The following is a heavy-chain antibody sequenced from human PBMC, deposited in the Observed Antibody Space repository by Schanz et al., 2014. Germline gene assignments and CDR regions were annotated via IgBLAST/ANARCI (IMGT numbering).Heavy chain of an antibody. CDR2: VSRSTPDI. Sequence: QMQLVESGGGLVKPGGSLRLSCVASGFSFSDSFMSWIRQTPEKGLEWVSYVSRSTPDIYYADSVKGRFTISRDNAKSSLYLQMNSLRVEDTAVYYCAASSGWHPSTDYWGQGTLVNVAS. CDR3: AASSGWHPSTDY. V-gene: IGHV3-11*05. J-gene: IGHJ4*02. D-gene: IGHD6-19*01. CDR1: GFSFSDSF.